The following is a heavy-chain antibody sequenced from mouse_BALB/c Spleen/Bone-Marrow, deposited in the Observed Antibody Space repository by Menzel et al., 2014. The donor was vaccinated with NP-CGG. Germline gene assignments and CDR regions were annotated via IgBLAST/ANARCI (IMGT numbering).Heavy chain of an antibody. CDR1: GFTFSDYY. D-gene: IGHD1-2*01. V-gene: IGHV5-4*02. CDR2: ISDGGSYT. Sequence: EVKLVESGGNLVKPGGSLKLSCGASGFTFSDYYMYWVRQTPEKRLEWVATISDGGSYTYYPDSVKGRFTISRDNAKNSLYLQMNSLKSEDSAMYYCVRGGAHYYGRGFTYWGQGTLVTVSA. J-gene: IGHJ3*01. CDR3: VRGGAHYYGRGFTY.